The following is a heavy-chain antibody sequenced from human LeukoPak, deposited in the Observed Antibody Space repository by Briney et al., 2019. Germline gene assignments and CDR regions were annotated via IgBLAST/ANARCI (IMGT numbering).Heavy chain of an antibody. D-gene: IGHD5-24*01. CDR3: ARDNSVRDEAWWSNP. J-gene: IGHJ5*02. CDR2: ISPSGGST. V-gene: IGHV1-46*01. Sequence: ASVTVSFTAFGYTFTSNYMHWVRQAPGPGPEWMGVISPSGGSTTYAQKFQGRVTLTRDMSTSTDYLELSSLRSEDTAVYYCARDNSVRDEAWWSNPWGQGTLVTVSS. CDR1: GYTFTSNY.